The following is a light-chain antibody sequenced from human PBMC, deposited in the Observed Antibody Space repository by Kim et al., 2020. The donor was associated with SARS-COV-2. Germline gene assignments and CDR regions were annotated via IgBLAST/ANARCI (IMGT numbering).Light chain of an antibody. V-gene: IGKV1-33*01. CDR1: EDISIY. CDR3: QQYKSLPA. Sequence: SAFVGDRVTITCQASEDISIYLNWYQQKPGKAPKLLINDASKLETGVPSRFTGSGSGTSFTFTVSSLQPEDIATYYCQQYKSLPAFGGGTKVDIK. J-gene: IGKJ4*01. CDR2: DAS.